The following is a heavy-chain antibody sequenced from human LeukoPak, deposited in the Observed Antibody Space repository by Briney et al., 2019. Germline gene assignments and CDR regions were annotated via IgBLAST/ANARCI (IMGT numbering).Heavy chain of an antibody. D-gene: IGHD5-24*01. CDR1: GFTFSSYW. J-gene: IGHJ4*02. Sequence: PTGGSLRLSCAASGFTFSSYWMHWVRHAPGKGLVWVSCINSDGSSTRYADSVKGRFTISRDNAKNTLYLQMNSLRAEDTAVYYCARDQDTQRWLQSSTDLFDYWGQGTLVTVSS. CDR2: INSDGSST. V-gene: IGHV3-74*01. CDR3: ARDQDTQRWLQSSTDLFDY.